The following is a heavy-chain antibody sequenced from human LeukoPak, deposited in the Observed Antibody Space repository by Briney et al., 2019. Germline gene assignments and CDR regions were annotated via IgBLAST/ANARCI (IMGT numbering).Heavy chain of an antibody. J-gene: IGHJ4*02. V-gene: IGHV1-69*04. CDR2: IIPILGIA. CDR3: ARVGYYDFWSGYQTRYYFDY. CDR1: GGTFSSYA. Sequence: SVKVSCKASGGTFSSYAISWVRQAPGQGLEWMGRIIPILGIANYAQKFQGRVTITADKSTSTAYMELSSLRSEDTAVYYCARVGYYDFWSGYQTRYYFDYWGQGTLVTVSS. D-gene: IGHD3-3*01.